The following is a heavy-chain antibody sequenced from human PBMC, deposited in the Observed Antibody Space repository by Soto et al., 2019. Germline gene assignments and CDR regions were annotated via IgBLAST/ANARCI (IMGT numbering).Heavy chain of an antibody. CDR3: TNMVRGETRYDY. J-gene: IGHJ4*02. Sequence: EVQLVESGGGLVKPGGSLRLSCAASGFTFSNAWMSWVRQAPGKGLEWVGRIKSKTDGGTTDYAAPVKGRFTISRDDSKNTLYLQMNSLKTEDTAVYYCTNMVRGETRYDYWGQGTLVTVSS. CDR2: IKSKTDGGTT. V-gene: IGHV3-15*01. CDR1: GFTFSNAW. D-gene: IGHD3-10*01.